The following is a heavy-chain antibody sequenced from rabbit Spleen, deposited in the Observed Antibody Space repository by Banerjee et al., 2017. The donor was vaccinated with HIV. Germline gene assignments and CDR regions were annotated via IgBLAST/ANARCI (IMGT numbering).Heavy chain of an antibody. V-gene: IGHV1S40*01. CDR2: IGAGVSYTT. CDR1: GFSFSYSDY. J-gene: IGHJ6*01. D-gene: IGHD8-1*01. Sequence: QSLEESGGDLVKPGASLTLTCTPSGFSFSYSDYMCWVRQPPGKGPEWIACIGAGVSYTTYYATWAKGRFTISKTSSTTVTLQMTSLTVAGTATYFCARDTGSSFSSYGMDLWGPGTLVTVS. CDR3: ARDTGSSFSSYGMDL.